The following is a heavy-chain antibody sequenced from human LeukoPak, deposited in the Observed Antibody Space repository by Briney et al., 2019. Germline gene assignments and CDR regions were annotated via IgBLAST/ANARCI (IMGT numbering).Heavy chain of an antibody. V-gene: IGHV4-59*08. D-gene: IGHD6-13*01. J-gene: IGHJ1*01. CDR3: ARHGGYSSPYLH. CDR1: GGSISNYY. CDR2: IYYSGST. Sequence: PSETLSLTYTVSGGSISNYYWSWIRQPPGKGLECIGYIYYSGSTNYSPSLKSRVTISVDTSKNQFSLKLSSVTATDTAVYYCARHGGYSSPYLHWGQGTLVTVSS.